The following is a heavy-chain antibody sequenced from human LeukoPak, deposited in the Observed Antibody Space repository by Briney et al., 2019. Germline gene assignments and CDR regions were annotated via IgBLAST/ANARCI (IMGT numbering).Heavy chain of an antibody. CDR3: ARANSSAGLWGYYYGIDV. J-gene: IGHJ6*02. CDR1: GGSISSYY. CDR2: IYYSGST. Sequence: SETLSLTCTVSGGSISSYYWSWIRQPPGKGLEWIGYIYYSGSTNYNPSLKSRVTISVDTSKNQFSLKPSSVTAADTAVYYCARANSSAGLWGYYYGIDVWGQGTTVTVSS. D-gene: IGHD5-18*01. V-gene: IGHV4-59*08.